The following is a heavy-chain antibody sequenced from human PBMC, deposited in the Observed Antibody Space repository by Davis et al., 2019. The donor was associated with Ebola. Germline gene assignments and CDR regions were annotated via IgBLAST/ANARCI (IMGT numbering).Heavy chain of an antibody. CDR3: ARGVAVNQF. Sequence: ASVKVSCKTSGYTFTSFGITWVRQAPGQGLEWMGWITAYNGNTKYAQKFQGRVTMTTDTSTSTAYMELRSLRFDDTAMYYCARGVAVNQFWGQGTLVTVSS. CDR1: GYTFTSFG. V-gene: IGHV1-18*04. D-gene: IGHD6-19*01. CDR2: ITAYNGNT. J-gene: IGHJ4*02.